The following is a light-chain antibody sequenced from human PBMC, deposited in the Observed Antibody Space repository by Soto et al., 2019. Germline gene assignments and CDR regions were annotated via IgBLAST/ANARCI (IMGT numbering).Light chain of an antibody. V-gene: IGKV3D-20*02. CDR2: GAF. Sequence: EIVLTQSPGTVSLSTGERATLSCRASRSVSNNYLAWYQQKSGQAPRLLIYGAFSRANGIPVRFSGSGSGTDFTLTISSLEPEDFAVYYCQHRFNWPWTFGQGTKVDI. CDR3: QHRFNWPWT. J-gene: IGKJ1*01. CDR1: RSVSNNY.